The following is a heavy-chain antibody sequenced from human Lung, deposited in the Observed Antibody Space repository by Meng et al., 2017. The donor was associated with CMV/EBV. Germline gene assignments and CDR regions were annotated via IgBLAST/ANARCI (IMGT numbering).Heavy chain of an antibody. D-gene: IGHD3-9*01. CDR1: GFTFSSYE. CDR2: ISSSGSTI. Sequence: SCAASGFTFSSYEMNWVRQAPGKGLEWVSYISSSGSTIYYADSVKGRFTISRDNAKNSLYLQMNSLRAEDTAVYYCARTRFFDWLLYPFDYWGQGTXVNGAS. CDR3: ARTRFFDWLLYPFDY. J-gene: IGHJ4*02. V-gene: IGHV3-48*03.